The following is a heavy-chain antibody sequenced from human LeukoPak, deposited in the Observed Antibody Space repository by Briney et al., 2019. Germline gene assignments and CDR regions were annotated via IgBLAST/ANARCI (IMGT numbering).Heavy chain of an antibody. V-gene: IGHV3-23*01. Sequence: GGSLRLSCAASGFPFSNYAMMWVRQAPGKGLEWGSAISGGGGSTHYADSVKGRFTISRDNSQNTLYLQMNSLRAEDTAVYFCAKDLRGNYVRYFDYWGQGILVTVSS. CDR2: ISGGGGST. CDR3: AKDLRGNYVRYFDY. CDR1: GFPFSNYA. J-gene: IGHJ4*02. D-gene: IGHD1-7*01.